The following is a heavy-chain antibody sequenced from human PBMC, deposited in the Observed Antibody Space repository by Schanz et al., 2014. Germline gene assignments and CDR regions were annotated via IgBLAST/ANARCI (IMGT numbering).Heavy chain of an antibody. CDR3: AKLDGYAYGSMGQEYFDY. J-gene: IGHJ4*02. D-gene: IGHD5-18*01. CDR2: ISGLGEAT. CDR1: GFTFTDHA. Sequence: EVQLLASGGGLVQPGGSLRLTCLTSGFTFTDHAMSWVRQAPGKGLEWVSTISGLGEATFYSDSVKGRFTVSRDNSKNALYLQMISLRAEDTAVYYCAKLDGYAYGSMGQEYFDYWGQGTLVPVSS. V-gene: IGHV3-23*01.